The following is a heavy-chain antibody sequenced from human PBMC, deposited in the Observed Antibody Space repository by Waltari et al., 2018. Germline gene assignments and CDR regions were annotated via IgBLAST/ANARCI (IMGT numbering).Heavy chain of an antibody. CDR3: ARESITMVRGGIFDD. Sequence: QVQLQESGPGLVKPSETLSLTCTVSGGSISSYYWSWIRQPPGKGLEWIGYIYYSGSTNDNPSLTTRVTIAVDTSKNQFSLKRSSVTAADTAVYYCARESITMVRGGIFDDWGQGTLVTVSS. J-gene: IGHJ4*02. V-gene: IGHV4-59*01. CDR2: IYYSGST. CDR1: GGSISSYY. D-gene: IGHD3-10*01.